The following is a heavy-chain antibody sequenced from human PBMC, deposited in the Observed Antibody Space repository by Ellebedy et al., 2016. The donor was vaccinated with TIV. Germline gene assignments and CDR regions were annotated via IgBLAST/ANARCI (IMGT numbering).Heavy chain of an antibody. Sequence: SETLSLTCAVYGGSFSSYYWSWIRQPPGKGLEWIGEIYHSEATNYNPSLMSRVTISVDTSTKQFSLKLSSVTASDTAVYYCARTNYDSSGYQFDYWGRGTRVTVSS. CDR3: ARTNYDSSGYQFDY. V-gene: IGHV4-34*01. J-gene: IGHJ4*02. D-gene: IGHD3-22*01. CDR2: IYHSEAT. CDR1: GGSFSSYY.